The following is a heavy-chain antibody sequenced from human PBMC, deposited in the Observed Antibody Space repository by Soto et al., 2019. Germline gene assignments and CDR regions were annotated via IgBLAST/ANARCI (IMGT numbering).Heavy chain of an antibody. V-gene: IGHV1-58*01. CDR2: IVVGSGNT. CDR3: AAGVMVRGVLIRHEYYYYYGMDV. J-gene: IGHJ6*02. Sequence: SVKVSFKASGFTFPSSAVQWVRQARGQRLEWIGWIVVGSGNTNYAQKFQERVTITRDMSTSTAYMELSSLRSEDTAVYYCAAGVMVRGVLIRHEYYYYYGMDVCGQGTTVTSP. CDR1: GFTFPSSA. D-gene: IGHD3-10*01.